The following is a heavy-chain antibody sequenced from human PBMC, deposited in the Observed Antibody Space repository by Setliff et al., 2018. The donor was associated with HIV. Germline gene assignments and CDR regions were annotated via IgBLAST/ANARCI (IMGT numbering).Heavy chain of an antibody. CDR2: IISILGIT. J-gene: IGHJ3*01. V-gene: IGHV1-69*10. CDR3: AGPRGDEAFDV. CDR1: GGSSSTHA. Sequence: ASVKVSCKASGGSSSTHAMNWVRQAPGQGLEWMGQIISILGITNYAQKFQGRVTLTADESTSTMYMELSSLTSDDTAVYYWAGPRGDEAFDVWGQGTMVTVSS.